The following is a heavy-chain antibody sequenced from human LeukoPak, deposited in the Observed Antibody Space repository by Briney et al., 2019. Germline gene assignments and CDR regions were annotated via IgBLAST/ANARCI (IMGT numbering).Heavy chain of an antibody. CDR3: AKDQESGLYGDTFDY. CDR1: GFTFSSYG. J-gene: IGHJ4*02. V-gene: IGHV3-30*18. Sequence: GGSLRLSCAASGFTFSSYGMHWVRQAPGKGLEWVAVISYDGSNKYYADSVKGRFTISRDNSKNTLYLQMNSLRAEDTAVYYCAKDQESGLYGDTFDYWGQGTLVTVSS. CDR2: ISYDGSNK. D-gene: IGHD4-17*01.